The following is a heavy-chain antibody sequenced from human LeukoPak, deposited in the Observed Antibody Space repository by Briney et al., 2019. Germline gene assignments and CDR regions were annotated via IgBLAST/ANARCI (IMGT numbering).Heavy chain of an antibody. CDR2: IYYNGRT. J-gene: IGHJ4*02. D-gene: IGHD2/OR15-2a*01. CDR1: GGSISGYY. V-gene: IGHV4-59*01. Sequence: SETLSLTCAVSGGSISGYYWSWIRQSPGRGLEYIGHIYYNGRTDYNPSLKSRATISVDTSRNQFSLRLNSVTAADTAVYFCARWYCNRGTCYYLDYWGQGTLVTVSS. CDR3: ARWYCNRGTCYYLDY.